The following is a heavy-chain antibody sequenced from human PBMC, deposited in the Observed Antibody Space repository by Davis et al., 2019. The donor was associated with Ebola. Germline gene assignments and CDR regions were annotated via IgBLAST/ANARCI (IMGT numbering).Heavy chain of an antibody. J-gene: IGHJ3*02. D-gene: IGHD1-26*01. Sequence: ETLSLTCTVSGGSISSSSYYWGWVRQAPGKGLEWVSAISGSGGSTYYADSVKGRFTISRDNSKNTLYLQMNSLRAEDTAVYYCAKTRSYDAFDIWGQGTMVTVSS. V-gene: IGHV3-23*01. CDR2: ISGSGGST. CDR1: GGSISSSSYY. CDR3: AKTRSYDAFDI.